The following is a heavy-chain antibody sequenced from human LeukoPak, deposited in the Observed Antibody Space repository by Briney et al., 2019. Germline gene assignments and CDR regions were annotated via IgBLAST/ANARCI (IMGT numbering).Heavy chain of an antibody. J-gene: IGHJ4*02. D-gene: IGHD2-8*02. V-gene: IGHV4-34*01. CDR2: INHSGST. CDR3: AKSLEVVYAMVY. CDR1: GGSFSGYY. Sequence: SETLSLTCAVYGGSFSGYYWSWIRQPPGKGLEWIGEINHSGSTNYNPSLKSRVTISVDTSKNQFSLKLSSVTAADTAVYYCAKSLEVVYAMVYWGQGTLVTVSS.